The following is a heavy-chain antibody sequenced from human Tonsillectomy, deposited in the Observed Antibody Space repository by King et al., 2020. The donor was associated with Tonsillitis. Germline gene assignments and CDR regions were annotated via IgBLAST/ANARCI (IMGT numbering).Heavy chain of an antibody. J-gene: IGHJ4*02. CDR3: ARDGVNYYDSSGYRSDY. Sequence: VQLQESGPGLVKPSETLSLTCAVSGYSISSGYYWGWIRQPPGKGLEWIGSIYHSGSTYYNPSLKSRVTILGDTSKNQFSLKLSSVTAADTAVYYCARDGVNYYDSSGYRSDYWGQGTLVTVSS. V-gene: IGHV4-38-2*02. CDR2: IYHSGST. D-gene: IGHD3-22*01. CDR1: GYSISSGYY.